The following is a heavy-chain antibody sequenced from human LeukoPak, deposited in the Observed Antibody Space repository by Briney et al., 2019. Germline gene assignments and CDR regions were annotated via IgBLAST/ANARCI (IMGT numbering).Heavy chain of an antibody. CDR1: GFTFSSYA. CDR3: ARDPGVQYFDY. V-gene: IGHV3-30*04. J-gene: IGHJ4*02. CDR2: ISYDGSNK. Sequence: GGSLRLSCAASGFTFSSYAMHWVRQAPGKGLEWVAVISYDGSNKYYADSVKGRFTISRDNSKNTLYLQMNSLRAEDTAAYYCARDPGVQYFDYWGQGTLVTVSS. D-gene: IGHD3-10*01.